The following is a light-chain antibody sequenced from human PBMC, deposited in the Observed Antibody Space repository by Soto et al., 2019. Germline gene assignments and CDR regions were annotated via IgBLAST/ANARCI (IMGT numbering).Light chain of an antibody. Sequence: EIVMTQSPANLSVSPGERATLSCRASQTVTSNLAWYQQKPGQAPRLLIYVASTRATGIPARCSGSGSGTEFTLTISSLQSEDFAVYYCQQYDNWPPWTFGQGTKVEIK. CDR1: QTVTSN. V-gene: IGKV3-15*01. J-gene: IGKJ1*01. CDR3: QQYDNWPPWT. CDR2: VAS.